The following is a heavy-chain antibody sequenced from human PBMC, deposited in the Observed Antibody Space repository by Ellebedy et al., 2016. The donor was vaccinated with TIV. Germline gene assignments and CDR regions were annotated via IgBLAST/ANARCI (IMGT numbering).Heavy chain of an antibody. Sequence: PGGSLRLSCAASGLTFRNYYMSWARQAPGKGLEWVSYISSNTRYTNYADSLEGRFTISRDNAKSSLYLQMNSLRAEDTAVYYCARDPLTVTTKDWYFDLWGRGTLVAVSS. V-gene: IGHV3-11*06. CDR1: GLTFRNYY. J-gene: IGHJ2*01. CDR3: ARDPLTVTTKDWYFDL. CDR2: ISSNTRYT. D-gene: IGHD4-17*01.